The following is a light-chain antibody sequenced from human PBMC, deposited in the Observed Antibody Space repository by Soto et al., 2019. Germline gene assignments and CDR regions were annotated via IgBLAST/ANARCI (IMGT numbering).Light chain of an antibody. CDR2: EVS. CDR3: SSYEGSKKSYV. J-gene: IGLJ1*01. CDR1: SRDVGGYNY. V-gene: IGLV2-8*01. Sequence: QSSLRHPAAPSGSPQDSFTISCTGTSRDVGGYNYVSWYQQHPGKAPKLMISEVSKRPSGVPDRFSGSKSGNQASLTVSGLQAEDEDDYYCSSYEGSKKSYVFGTGTKVTV.